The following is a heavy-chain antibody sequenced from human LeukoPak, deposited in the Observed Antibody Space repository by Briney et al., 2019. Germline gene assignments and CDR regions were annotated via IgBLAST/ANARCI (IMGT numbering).Heavy chain of an antibody. CDR2: ISGSGGST. Sequence: GGSLRLSCAASGFTFSSYAMSWVRQAPGKGLEWVSAISGSGGSTYYADSVKGRFTISRDNYKNTLYLQMNSLRAEDTAVYYCAKDSIAAAPGYYYYMDVWGKGTTVTVSS. CDR3: AKDSIAAAPGYYYYMDV. CDR1: GFTFSSYA. D-gene: IGHD6-13*01. V-gene: IGHV3-23*01. J-gene: IGHJ6*03.